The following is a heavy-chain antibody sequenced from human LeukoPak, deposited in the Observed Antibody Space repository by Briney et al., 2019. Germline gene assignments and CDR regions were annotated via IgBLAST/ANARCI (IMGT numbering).Heavy chain of an antibody. J-gene: IGHJ4*02. CDR3: ATEPGIASENFDY. CDR2: ISSSSSYI. Sequence: GGSLRLSCAASGFTFSSYSMNWVRQAPGKGLEWVSSISSSSSYIYYADSVKGRFTISRDNAKNSLYLQVNSLRAEDTAVYYCATEPGIASENFDYWGQGTLVTVSS. D-gene: IGHD6-25*01. CDR1: GFTFSSYS. V-gene: IGHV3-21*01.